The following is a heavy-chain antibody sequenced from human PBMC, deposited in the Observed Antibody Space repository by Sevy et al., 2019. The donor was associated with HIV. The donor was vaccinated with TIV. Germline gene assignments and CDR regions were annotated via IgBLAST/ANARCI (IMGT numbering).Heavy chain of an antibody. CDR3: ARSSLLRDGYFDD. D-gene: IGHD4-17*01. CDR2: INPYSGGT. Sequence: ASVKVSCKASGYTFTDYYMHWVRQAPGQGLEWMGWINPYSGGTNYAQMFQGRVTMTRDTSISTAYMELSRLRSDDTAVYYCARSSLLRDGYFDDWGQGTLVTVSS. CDR1: GYTFTDYY. V-gene: IGHV1-2*02. J-gene: IGHJ4*02.